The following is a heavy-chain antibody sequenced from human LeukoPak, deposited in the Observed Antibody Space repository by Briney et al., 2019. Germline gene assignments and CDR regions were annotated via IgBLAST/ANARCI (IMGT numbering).Heavy chain of an antibody. CDR3: ASYPRVVPAAIGWFDP. V-gene: IGHV1-69*02. Sequence: SVKVSCKASGGTFSSYTISWVRQAPGQGLEWMGRIIPILDIANYAQKFQGRVTITADKSTSTAYMELSSLRSEDTAVYYCASYPRVVPAAIGWFDPWGQGTLVTVSS. CDR1: GGTFSSYT. J-gene: IGHJ5*02. CDR2: IIPILDIA. D-gene: IGHD2-2*01.